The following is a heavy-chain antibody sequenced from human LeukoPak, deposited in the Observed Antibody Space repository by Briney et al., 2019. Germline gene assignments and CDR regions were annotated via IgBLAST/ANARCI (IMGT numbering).Heavy chain of an antibody. J-gene: IGHJ6*02. CDR2: ISGSGGST. D-gene: IGHD2-15*01. CDR3: ARTPSGGSPLYYYGMDV. V-gene: IGHV3-23*01. Sequence: GGSLRLSCAASGFTFSNYAMSWVRQAPGKGLEWVSAISGSGGSTYYADSVKGRFTISRDNSKNTLYLQMNSLRAEDTAVYYCARTPSGGSPLYYYGMDVWGQGTTVTVSS. CDR1: GFTFSNYA.